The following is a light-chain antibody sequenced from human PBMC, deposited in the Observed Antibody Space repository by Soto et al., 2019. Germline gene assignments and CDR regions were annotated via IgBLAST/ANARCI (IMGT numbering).Light chain of an antibody. CDR2: DAS. CDR1: QSVSSN. J-gene: IGKJ4*01. CDR3: QQRSNWPRALT. Sequence: EIVLTQSPVTLSLSPGERATLSCRASQSVSSNLAWYQQKPGQAPRLLIFDASNRATGIPARFSGSGSGTDFTLTISSLEPEDFAIYYCQQRSNWPRALTFGGGTKVEIK. V-gene: IGKV3-11*01.